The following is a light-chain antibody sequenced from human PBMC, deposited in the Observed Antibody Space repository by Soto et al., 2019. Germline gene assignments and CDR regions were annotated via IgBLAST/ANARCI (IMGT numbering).Light chain of an antibody. CDR3: QQSYFDPWT. V-gene: IGKV1-39*01. CDR2: AAS. CDR1: QSVSTY. J-gene: IGKJ1*01. Sequence: DIQMTQSPSSLSASVGDRVTISCRASQSVSTYLNWYQQKPGKAPNLLIYAASSLQSGVPSRFSGSGSGTDFTLTISSLQPEDFATYYCQQSYFDPWTFGRGTTVEI.